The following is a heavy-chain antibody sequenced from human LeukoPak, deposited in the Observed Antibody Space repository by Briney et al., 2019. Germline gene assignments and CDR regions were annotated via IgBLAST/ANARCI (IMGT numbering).Heavy chain of an antibody. Sequence: SETLSLTCTVSGGSISSGGYYWSWIRQPPGKGLEWIGYIYHSGSTYYNPSLNPSFESRVTLSLDAPKNQFSMNLTSVTAADTATYYCASPLRGYYGSAKGVWGQGIMV. CDR3: ASPLRGYYGSAKGV. CDR2: IYHSGST. CDR1: GGSISSGGYY. V-gene: IGHV4-30-2*01. D-gene: IGHD3-22*01. J-gene: IGHJ4*02.